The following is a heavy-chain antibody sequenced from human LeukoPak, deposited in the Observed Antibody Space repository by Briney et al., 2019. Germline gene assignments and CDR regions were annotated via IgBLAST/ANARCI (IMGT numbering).Heavy chain of an antibody. V-gene: IGHV4-59*01. CDR2: IYYSGST. CDR1: GGSISSYY. D-gene: IGHD4-17*01. Sequence: SETLSLTCTVSGGSISSYYWSWIRQPPGKGLEWIGYIYYSGSTNYNPSLKSRVTISVDTSKNQFSLKLSSVTAADTAVYYCARGRMVTTFFYYYYMDLWGKGTTVTVYS. CDR3: ARGRMVTTFFYYYYMDL. J-gene: IGHJ6*03.